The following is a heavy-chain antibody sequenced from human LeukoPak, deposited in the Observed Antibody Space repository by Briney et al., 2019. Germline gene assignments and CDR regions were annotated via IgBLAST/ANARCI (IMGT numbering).Heavy chain of an antibody. CDR2: INTNSGGT. Sequence: GASVKVSCKASGYTFTGYYMHWGRQAPGQGLEWMGWINTNSGGTNYAQKFRGRVTMNRDTSISTAYMELTSLRSEDTAVYYCAREVRHRSYNWFDLWGQGTLVTVSS. D-gene: IGHD3-16*02. V-gene: IGHV1-2*02. J-gene: IGHJ5*02. CDR1: GYTFTGYY. CDR3: AREVRHRSYNWFDL.